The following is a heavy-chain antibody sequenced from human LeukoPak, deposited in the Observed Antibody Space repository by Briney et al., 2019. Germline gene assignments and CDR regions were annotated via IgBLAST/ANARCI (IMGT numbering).Heavy chain of an antibody. CDR2: ISYDGSNK. CDR1: GFTFSSYA. D-gene: IGHD2-21*01. Sequence: PGGSLRLSCAASGFTFSSYAMHWVRQAPGKGLEWVAVISYDGSNKYYADSVKGRFTISRDNPKNTLYLQMNGLRAEDTAVYYCAKGGMIGYFDYWGQGTLVTVSS. V-gene: IGHV3-30-3*01. CDR3: AKGGMIGYFDY. J-gene: IGHJ4*02.